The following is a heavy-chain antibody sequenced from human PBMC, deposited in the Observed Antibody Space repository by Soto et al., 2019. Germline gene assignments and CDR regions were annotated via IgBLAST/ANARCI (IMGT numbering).Heavy chain of an antibody. Sequence: SETLSLTCTISGGSISSGGYYWSWIRQHPGKGLEWIGYIHYSGSTYYNPSLKSRVTISVDTSKNQFSLKLSSVTAADTAVYYCARAPPAYDSSGCRFDPWGQGTLVTVSS. CDR3: ARAPPAYDSSGCRFDP. CDR1: GGSISSGGYY. J-gene: IGHJ5*02. CDR2: IHYSGST. D-gene: IGHD3-22*01. V-gene: IGHV4-31*03.